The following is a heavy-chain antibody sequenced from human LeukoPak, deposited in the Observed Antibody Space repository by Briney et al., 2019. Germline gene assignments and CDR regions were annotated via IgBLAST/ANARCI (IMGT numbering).Heavy chain of an antibody. D-gene: IGHD3-10*01. V-gene: IGHV3-30*18. Sequence: PGGSLRLSCAASGFTFSSYGMHWVRQAPGKGLEWVAVISYDGSNKYYADSVKGRFTISRGNSKNTLYLQMNSLRAEDTAVYYCAKGDLDYYGSGSYYKPLEYYYYGMDVWGQGTTVTVSS. CDR3: AKGDLDYYGSGSYYKPLEYYYYGMDV. CDR1: GFTFSSYG. CDR2: ISYDGSNK. J-gene: IGHJ6*02.